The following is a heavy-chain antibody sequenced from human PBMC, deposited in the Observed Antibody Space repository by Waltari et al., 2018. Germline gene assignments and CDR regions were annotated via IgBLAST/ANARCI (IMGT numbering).Heavy chain of an antibody. CDR1: GYSFTSYW. Sequence: EVQLVQSGAEVKKPGESLTISCKGSGYSFTSYWIGWVRQMPGKGLEWMWIIYPGDSDTRYSPSFQGQVTISADKSISTAYLQWSSLKASDTAMYYCARRLRNWGNGRYFDLWGRGTLVTVSS. J-gene: IGHJ2*01. CDR3: ARRLRNWGNGRYFDL. V-gene: IGHV5-51*03. CDR2: IYPGDSDT. D-gene: IGHD7-27*01.